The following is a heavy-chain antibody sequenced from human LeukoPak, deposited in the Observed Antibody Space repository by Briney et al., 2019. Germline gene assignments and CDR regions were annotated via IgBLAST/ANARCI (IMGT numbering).Heavy chain of an antibody. J-gene: IGHJ6*04. D-gene: IGHD5/OR15-5a*01. CDR1: GFTFSSYG. V-gene: IGHV3-33*01. CDR2: IWYDGSNK. CDR3: ARDLSGGVYHFYYYYGMDV. Sequence: PGRSLRLSCAASGFTFSSYGMHWVRQAPGKGLGWGAGIWYDGSNKYYADSVKGRFTISRDNSKNTLYLQMNSLRAEDTAVYYCARDLSGGVYHFYYYYGMDVWGKGTTVTVSS.